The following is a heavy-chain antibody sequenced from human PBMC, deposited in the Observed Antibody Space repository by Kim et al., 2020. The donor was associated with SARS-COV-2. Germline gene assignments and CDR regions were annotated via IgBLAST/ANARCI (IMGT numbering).Heavy chain of an antibody. CDR3: ARENGDYEGFDY. D-gene: IGHD4-17*01. J-gene: IGHJ4*02. CDR1: GGSFSGYY. V-gene: IGHV4-34*01. Sequence: SETLSLTCAVYGGSFSGYYWSWIRQPPGKGLEWIGEINHSGSTNYNPSLKSRVTISVDTSKNQFSLKLSSVTAADTAVYYCARENGDYEGFDYWGQGTLVTVSS. CDR2: INHSGST.